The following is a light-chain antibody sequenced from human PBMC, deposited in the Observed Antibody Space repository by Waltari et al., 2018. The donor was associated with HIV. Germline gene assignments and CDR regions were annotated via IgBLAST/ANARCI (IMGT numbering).Light chain of an antibody. J-gene: IGKJ4*01. Sequence: IQMTQPPSSLSASVGDRVSMSCRASENMERYLNWYQQRPGKAPKLLIYGAFTLQTGVPSRFSASGSGTDFTLTIRNLQPEDVALYFCQQSSITPLTFGGGTRVDIK. CDR3: QQSSITPLT. V-gene: IGKV1-39*01. CDR1: ENMERY. CDR2: GAF.